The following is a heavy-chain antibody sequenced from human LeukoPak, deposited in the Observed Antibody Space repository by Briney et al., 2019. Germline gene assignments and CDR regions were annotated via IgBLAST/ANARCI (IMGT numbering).Heavy chain of an antibody. CDR1: GFTFDDYA. CDR2: ISWNSGSI. D-gene: IGHD3-22*01. J-gene: IGHJ4*02. CDR3: AKDSNYYDSSGYIDY. Sequence: GGSLRLSCAASGFTFDDYAMHCVRQAPGKGLEWVSGISWNSGSIGYADSVKGRFTISRDNAKNSLYPQMNSLRAEDTALYYCAKDSNYYDSSGYIDYWGQGTLVTVSS. V-gene: IGHV3-9*01.